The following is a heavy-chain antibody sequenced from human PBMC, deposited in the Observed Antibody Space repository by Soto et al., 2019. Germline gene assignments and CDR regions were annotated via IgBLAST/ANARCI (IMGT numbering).Heavy chain of an antibody. V-gene: IGHV4-59*01. CDR3: ARSDGRY. CDR2: IYYSGST. J-gene: IGHJ4*02. CDR1: GGSISSYY. Sequence: SEILSLTCTVSGGSISSYYLSWIRQPPGKGLEWIGYIYYSGSTNYNPSLKSRVTISVDTSKNQFSLKLSSVTAADTAVYYCARSDGRYWGQGTLVTVSS.